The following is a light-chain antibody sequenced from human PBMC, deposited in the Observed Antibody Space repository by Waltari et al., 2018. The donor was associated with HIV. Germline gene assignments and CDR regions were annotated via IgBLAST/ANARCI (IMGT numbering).Light chain of an antibody. CDR1: QSISSN. CDR3: QQYDQWPPRYT. Sequence: EIVMTQSPATLSVSPGERATLSCRASQSISSNLAWYQQKPGQAPRLLIYGASIRATGIPARFSGSGSGTEFTLTISSLKSEDFAVYYCQQYDQWPPRYTFGQGTKMEIK. J-gene: IGKJ2*01. V-gene: IGKV3-15*01. CDR2: GAS.